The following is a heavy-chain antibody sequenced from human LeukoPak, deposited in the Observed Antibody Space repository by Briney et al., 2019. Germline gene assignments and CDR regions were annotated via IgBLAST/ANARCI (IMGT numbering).Heavy chain of an antibody. CDR2: IQHDGSNK. D-gene: IGHD3-22*01. J-gene: IGHJ4*02. V-gene: IGHV3-30*02. CDR1: GITFTSHG. CDR3: ARVDSSGYYYYFDY. Sequence: GGSLRLSCVVSGITFTSHGMNWIRQAPGKGLEWVAFIQHDGSNKYHADSVKGRFTISRDNSKNTLYLQMNSLRAEDTAVYYCARVDSSGYYYYFDYWGQGTLVTVSS.